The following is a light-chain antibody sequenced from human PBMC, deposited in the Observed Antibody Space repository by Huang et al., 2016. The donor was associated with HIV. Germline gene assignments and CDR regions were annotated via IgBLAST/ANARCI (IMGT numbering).Light chain of an antibody. Sequence: EIVLTQSPATLSLSPGDRATLSYRASQSVSSYLAWYQQKPGQAPSLLIYDASNRATGIPARFGGSGSGTDFTLTISSLEPEDFAVYYCQQRSNWPSITFGQGTRLEMK. J-gene: IGKJ5*01. V-gene: IGKV3-11*01. CDR1: QSVSSY. CDR3: QQRSNWPSIT. CDR2: DAS.